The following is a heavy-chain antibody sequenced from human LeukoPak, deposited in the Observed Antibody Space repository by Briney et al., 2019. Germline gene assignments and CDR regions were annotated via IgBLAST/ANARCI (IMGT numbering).Heavy chain of an antibody. V-gene: IGHV4-59*01. J-gene: IGHJ5*02. CDR2: IYYSGST. D-gene: IGHD3-10*01. Sequence: SETLSLTCTVSGGSISGYYWNWIRQPPGKGLEWIGHIYYSGSTNYNPSLKSRVTISLDMSKNQFSLKLTSVTAADTAVYYCARVITIIRGLDPWGQGTLVTVSS. CDR1: GGSISGYY. CDR3: ARVITIIRGLDP.